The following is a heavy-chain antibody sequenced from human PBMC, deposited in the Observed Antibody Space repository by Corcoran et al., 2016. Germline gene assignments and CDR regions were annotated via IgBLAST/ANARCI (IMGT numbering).Heavy chain of an antibody. CDR2: ISYDGSNK. CDR1: GFTFSSYG. V-gene: IGHV3-30*18. D-gene: IGHD3-10*01. Sequence: QVQLVESGGGVVQPGRSLRLSCAASGFTFSSYGMHWVRQAPGKGLEWVAVISYDGSNKYYADAVKGRFTISRDNSRNTLYLQMNSLRAEDTAVYYWAKDLCRVGEAYYYGMDVWGQGTTVTVSS. J-gene: IGHJ6*02. CDR3: AKDLCRVGEAYYYGMDV.